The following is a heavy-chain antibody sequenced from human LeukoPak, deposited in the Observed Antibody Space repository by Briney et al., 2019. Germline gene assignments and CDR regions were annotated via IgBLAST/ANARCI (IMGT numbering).Heavy chain of an antibody. D-gene: IGHD2-2*01. J-gene: IGHJ6*02. CDR3: ARSIVVVPAAIDYYGMDV. Sequence: PGRSLRLSCAASGFTFSYYGMHWVRQAPGKGLEWVTFISYDGSNKYYADSVKGRFTISRDNSKNTLYVQMNSLRGEDTAVYYCARSIVVVPAAIDYYGMDVWGQGTTVTVSS. CDR1: GFTFSYYG. V-gene: IGHV3-30*03. CDR2: ISYDGSNK.